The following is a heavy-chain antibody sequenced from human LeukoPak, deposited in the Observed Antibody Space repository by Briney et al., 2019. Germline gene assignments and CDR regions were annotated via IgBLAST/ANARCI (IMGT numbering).Heavy chain of an antibody. J-gene: IGHJ4*02. Sequence: ASVKVSCKASGYTFTSYYMHWVRQAPGQGLEWMGIINPSGGSTSYAQKFQGRVTMTTDTSTSTAYMELRSLRSDDTAMYYCARREILTGYPDWGQGTLVTVSS. CDR3: ARREILTGYPD. D-gene: IGHD3-9*01. CDR1: GYTFTSYY. V-gene: IGHV1-46*01. CDR2: INPSGGST.